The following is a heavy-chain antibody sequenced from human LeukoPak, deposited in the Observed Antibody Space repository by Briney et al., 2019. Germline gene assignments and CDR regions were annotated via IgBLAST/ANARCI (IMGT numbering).Heavy chain of an antibody. D-gene: IGHD3-22*01. Sequence: PGGSLRLSCAASGFTVSSNYMSWVRQAPGKGLEWVSVIYSGGSTYYADSVKGRFTISRDNSKNTLYLQTNSLRAEDTAVYYCARFFAYYYDSSGYYDYFDYWGQGTLVTVSS. CDR3: ARFFAYYYDSSGYYDYFDY. J-gene: IGHJ4*02. CDR2: IYSGGST. V-gene: IGHV3-53*01. CDR1: GFTVSSNY.